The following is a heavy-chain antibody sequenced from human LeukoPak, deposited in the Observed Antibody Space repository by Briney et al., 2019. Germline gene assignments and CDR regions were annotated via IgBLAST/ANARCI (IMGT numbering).Heavy chain of an antibody. J-gene: IGHJ4*02. Sequence: SVKVSCKASGGTFSSYAISWVRQAPGQGLEWMGGIIPIFGTANYAQKFQGRVTITADESTSTAYMELSSLRSEDTAVYYCARLAYFYDSNGLYPGEYYFDYRGQGTLVNVSS. CDR3: ARLAYFYDSNGLYPGEYYFDY. CDR2: IIPIFGTA. D-gene: IGHD3-22*01. V-gene: IGHV1-69*13. CDR1: GGTFSSYA.